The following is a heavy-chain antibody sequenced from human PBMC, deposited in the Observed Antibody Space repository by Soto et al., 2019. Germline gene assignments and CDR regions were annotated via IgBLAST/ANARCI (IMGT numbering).Heavy chain of an antibody. V-gene: IGHV1-18*01. J-gene: IGHJ4*02. D-gene: IGHD6-13*01. CDR2: ISAYNGNT. Sequence: ASVKVSCKASGYTFTSYGISWVRQAPGQGLEWMGWISAYNGNTNYAQKLQGRVTMTTDTSTSTAYMELRSLTSDDTAVYYCARELSDSSSWYFDYWGQGTLVTVSS. CDR1: GYTFTSYG. CDR3: ARELSDSSSWYFDY.